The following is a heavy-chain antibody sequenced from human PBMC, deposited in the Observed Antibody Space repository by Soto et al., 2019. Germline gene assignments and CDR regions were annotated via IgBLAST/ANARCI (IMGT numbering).Heavy chain of an antibody. CDR1: GFTFNRHA. CDR2: LSDSGGSI. Sequence: EVQLLESGGGLVQPGGSLRLSCTDSGFTFNRHAMTWVRQAPGKGLEWVSGLSDSGGSIYYADSVKGRFTISRDNSMNTLYLQMKTLRAEDTAVYYCAKVSSAWYAGFFDLWGQGTLVTVSS. V-gene: IGHV3-23*01. J-gene: IGHJ4*02. D-gene: IGHD2-8*01. CDR3: AKVSSAWYAGFFDL.